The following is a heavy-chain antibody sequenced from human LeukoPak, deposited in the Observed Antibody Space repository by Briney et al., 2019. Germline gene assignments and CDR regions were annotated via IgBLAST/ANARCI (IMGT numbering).Heavy chain of an antibody. Sequence: GESLKISCKGSGYSFTSYWIGWERQMPGKGLEWMGIIYPGDSDTRYSPSFQGQVTISADKSISTAYLQWSSLKASDTAMYYCASTVGGETYYYDSSPIFGFDPWGQGTLVTVSS. D-gene: IGHD3-22*01. CDR3: ASTVGGETYYYDSSPIFGFDP. V-gene: IGHV5-51*01. CDR1: GYSFTSYW. CDR2: IYPGDSDT. J-gene: IGHJ5*02.